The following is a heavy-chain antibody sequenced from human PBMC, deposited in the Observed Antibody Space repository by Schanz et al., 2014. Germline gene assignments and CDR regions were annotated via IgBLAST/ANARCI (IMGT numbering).Heavy chain of an antibody. CDR2: IYYSGNT. CDR1: GYSISRSNW. Sequence: QVQLQESGPGLVKPSDTLSLTCAVSGYSISRSNWWGWIRQPPGKGLEFIGYIYYSGNTYYNPSLKSRVTMSLDTSKNQFSLNLTSVTAADTAVYYCASRRRMGISMVRGILKGWFDPWGQGTLVTVSS. D-gene: IGHD3-10*01. J-gene: IGHJ5*02. V-gene: IGHV4-28*01. CDR3: ASRRRMGISMVRGILKGWFDP.